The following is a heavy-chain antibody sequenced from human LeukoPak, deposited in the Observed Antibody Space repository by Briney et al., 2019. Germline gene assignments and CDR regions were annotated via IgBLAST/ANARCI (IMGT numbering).Heavy chain of an antibody. CDR1: GYTFTSYG. CDR3: ARTDGTPGHWYYYYMDV. Sequence: ASVKVSCKASGYTFTSYGISWVRQAPGQGLEWMGWISAYNGNTNYAQKLQGRVTMTTDTSTSTAYMELRSLRSDDTAVYYCARTDGTPGHWYYYYMDVWGKGTTVTVSS. CDR2: ISAYNGNT. J-gene: IGHJ6*03. V-gene: IGHV1-18*01. D-gene: IGHD1-14*01.